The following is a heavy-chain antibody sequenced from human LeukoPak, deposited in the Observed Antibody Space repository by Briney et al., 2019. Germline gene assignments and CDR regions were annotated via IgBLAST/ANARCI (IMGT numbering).Heavy chain of an antibody. V-gene: IGHV3-23*01. J-gene: IGHJ4*02. CDR2: ISGSGGST. Sequence: PGGSLRLSCAASGFTFSSYAMSWVRQAPGKGLEWVSAISGSGGSTYYADSVKGRFTISRDNSKNTLYLQMNSLRAEDTAVYYCAKLGGAYCGGDCYSPADYWGQGTLVTVSS. D-gene: IGHD2-21*02. CDR1: GFTFSSYA. CDR3: AKLGGAYCGGDCYSPADY.